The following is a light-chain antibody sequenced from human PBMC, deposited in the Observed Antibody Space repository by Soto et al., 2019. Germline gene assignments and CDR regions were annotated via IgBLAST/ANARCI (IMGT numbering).Light chain of an antibody. V-gene: IGLV1-40*01. CDR1: NSNLGAGYD. J-gene: IGLJ3*02. Sequence: QSVLTQPPSVSGAPGQRVTISCTGTNSNLGAGYDVHWYQQLPGAAPKLVIFGNRNRPSGVPERFSGSKSGTSASLAITGLQAEDEADYYSQAYDYSLTAFVFGGGTKLTVL. CDR3: QAYDYSLTAFV. CDR2: GNR.